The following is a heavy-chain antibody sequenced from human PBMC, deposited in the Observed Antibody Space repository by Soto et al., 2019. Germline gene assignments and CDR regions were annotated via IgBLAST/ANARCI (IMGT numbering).Heavy chain of an antibody. CDR3: ARYGYNYGPFDY. Sequence: SETLSLTCTVSGGSISSSSYYWGWIRQPPGKGLEWIGSIYYSGSTYYNPSLKSRVTISVDTSKNQFSLKLSSVTAADTAVYYCARYGYNYGPFDYWGQGTLVTVSS. CDR2: IYYSGST. CDR1: GGSISSSSYY. V-gene: IGHV4-39*01. J-gene: IGHJ4*02. D-gene: IGHD5-12*01.